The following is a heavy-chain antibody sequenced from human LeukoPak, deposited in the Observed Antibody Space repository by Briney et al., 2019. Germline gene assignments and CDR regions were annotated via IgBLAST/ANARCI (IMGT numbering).Heavy chain of an antibody. V-gene: IGHV4-59*12. Sequence: SSETLSLTCTVSGGSISSYYWSWIRQPPGKGLEWIGYIYYSGSTYYNPSLKSRVTISVDTSKNQFSLKLSSVTAADTAVYYCASAYYYDSSGYPDWGQGTLVTVSS. J-gene: IGHJ4*02. CDR3: ASAYYYDSSGYPD. CDR2: IYYSGST. D-gene: IGHD3-22*01. CDR1: GGSISSYY.